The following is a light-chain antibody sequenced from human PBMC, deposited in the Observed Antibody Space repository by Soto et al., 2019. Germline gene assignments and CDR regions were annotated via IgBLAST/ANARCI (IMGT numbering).Light chain of an antibody. J-gene: IGKJ1*01. V-gene: IGKV1-5*01. CDR3: QQYISYSPP. CDR2: DAS. CDR1: QSVSTW. Sequence: DIQMTQSPSSLSASVGDTVTITCRASQSVSTWLAWYQQKPGKAPKLLIYDASSLESGVPSRFSGSGSGTELHLTISSLQAEDSATYYCQQYISYSPPFGQGTKVEIK.